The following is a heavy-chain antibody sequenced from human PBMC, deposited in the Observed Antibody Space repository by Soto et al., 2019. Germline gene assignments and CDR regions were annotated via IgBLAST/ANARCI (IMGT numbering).Heavy chain of an antibody. CDR3: AKTYYYDSSGYYYIDY. CDR2: ISGSGGST. J-gene: IGHJ4*02. CDR1: GFTFSSYA. D-gene: IGHD3-22*01. Sequence: QPGGSLRLSCAASGFTFSSYAMSWVRQAPGKGLEWVSAISGSGGSTYYADSVKGRFTISRDNSKNTLYLQMNSLRAEDTAVYYCAKTYYYDSSGYYYIDYWGQGTLVTVSS. V-gene: IGHV3-23*01.